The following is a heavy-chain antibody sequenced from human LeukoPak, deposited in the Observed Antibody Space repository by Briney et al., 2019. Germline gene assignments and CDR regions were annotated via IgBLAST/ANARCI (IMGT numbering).Heavy chain of an antibody. Sequence: GGSLRLSCAASGFTFSSYAMHWVRQAPGKGLEWVAVISYDGSNKYYADSVKGRFTISRDNSKNTLYLQMNSLRAEDTAVYYCARDATYYYDSSGYSWGQGTLVTVSS. CDR3: ARDATYYYDSSGYS. V-gene: IGHV3-30*14. J-gene: IGHJ4*02. CDR1: GFTFSSYA. D-gene: IGHD3-22*01. CDR2: ISYDGSNK.